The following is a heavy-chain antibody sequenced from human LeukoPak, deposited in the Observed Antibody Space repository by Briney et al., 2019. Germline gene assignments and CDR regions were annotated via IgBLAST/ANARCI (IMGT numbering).Heavy chain of an antibody. D-gene: IGHD3-9*01. CDR2: IKQGGSDI. Sequence: GGSLRLSCAVSGFTFSNYWMAWVRQAPGKGPEWVANIKQGGSDIYYADSVKGRFTISRDNAKNSLHLQMSSLRAEDTALYYCARGYYDILTGYYPTPYDQWGQGTLVTVSS. CDR1: GFTFSNYW. CDR3: ARGYYDILTGYYPTPYDQ. J-gene: IGHJ4*02. V-gene: IGHV3-7*01.